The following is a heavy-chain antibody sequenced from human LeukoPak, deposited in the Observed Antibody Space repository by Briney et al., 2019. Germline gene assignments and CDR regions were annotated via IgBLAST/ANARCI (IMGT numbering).Heavy chain of an antibody. CDR3: ARGGGWDLPGGPAFDI. J-gene: IGHJ3*02. D-gene: IGHD1-26*01. CDR2: VYYSGST. Sequence: SETLSLTCTVSGGSISSYYWSWIRQPPGKGLEWIGYVYYSGSTNYNSSLKSRVTISIDTSKNQFSLKLTSVTAADTAVYYCARGGGWDLPGGPAFDIWGQGTMVTVSS. CDR1: GGSISSYY. V-gene: IGHV4-59*01.